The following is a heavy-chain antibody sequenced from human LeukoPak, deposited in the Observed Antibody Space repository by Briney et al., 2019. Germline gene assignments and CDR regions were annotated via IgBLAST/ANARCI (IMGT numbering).Heavy chain of an antibody. CDR2: ISGSGDNT. D-gene: IGHD3-22*01. Sequence: GGSLRLSCAASGFPFSSYVMRWVRQAPGKGLQWVSAISGSGDNTDYADSVRGRFTISRDNSKNILFLQMSSLRADDTAIYYCARQVGFCSDSTCYFDYWGQGALVTVSS. CDR1: GFPFSSYV. V-gene: IGHV3-23*01. CDR3: ARQVGFCSDSTCYFDY. J-gene: IGHJ4*02.